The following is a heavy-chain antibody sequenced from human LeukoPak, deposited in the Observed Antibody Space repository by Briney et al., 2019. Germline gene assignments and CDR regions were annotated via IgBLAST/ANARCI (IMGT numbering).Heavy chain of an antibody. Sequence: GGSLRLSCAASGFTFSTYTMSWVRQAPGRGLEWVSSISGSSEYMYYADSLKGRFTISRDNAKNSLFLQMNSLRAEDTAVYYCARGDSSGWYQEWGQGTLVTVSS. D-gene: IGHD6-19*01. V-gene: IGHV3-21*01. CDR3: ARGDSSGWYQE. J-gene: IGHJ4*02. CDR1: GFTFSTYT. CDR2: ISGSSEYM.